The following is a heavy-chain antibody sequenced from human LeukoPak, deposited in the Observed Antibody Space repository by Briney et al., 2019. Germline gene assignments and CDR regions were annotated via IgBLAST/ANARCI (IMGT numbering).Heavy chain of an antibody. CDR2: ISSSSSYI. D-gene: IGHD6-13*01. Sequence: PGGSLRLSCAASGVTFSSHSMNWVRQAPGKGLEWVSSISSSSSYIYYADSVKGRFTISRDNAKNSLYLQMNSLRAVYTAVYYCARGIAAAYYFDYWGQGTLVTVSS. CDR1: GVTFSSHS. CDR3: ARGIAAAYYFDY. J-gene: IGHJ4*02. V-gene: IGHV3-21*01.